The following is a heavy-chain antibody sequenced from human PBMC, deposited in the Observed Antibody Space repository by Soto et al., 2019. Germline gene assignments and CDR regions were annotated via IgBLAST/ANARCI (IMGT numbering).Heavy chain of an antibody. J-gene: IGHJ4*02. V-gene: IGHV3-23*01. CDR3: AKDFSIVGATSPFDY. CDR1: GFTFSSYA. Sequence: GGSLRLSCAASGFTFSSYAMSWVRQAPGKGLEWVSAISGSGGSTYYADSVKGRFTISRDNSKNTLYLQMNSLRAEDTAVYYCAKDFSIVGATSPFDYWGQGTLVTVSS. D-gene: IGHD1-26*01. CDR2: ISGSGGST.